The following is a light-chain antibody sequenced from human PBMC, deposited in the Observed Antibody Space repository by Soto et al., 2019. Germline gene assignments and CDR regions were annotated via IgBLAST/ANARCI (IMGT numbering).Light chain of an antibody. CDR1: QTISSW. CDR2: DAS. J-gene: IGKJ5*01. V-gene: IGKV1-5*01. CDR3: QQYGSSPTIT. Sequence: DIQMTHSPSTLSGSVGDRCNITCRASQTISSWLAWYQQKPGKAPDLLIYDASRLAGGVPSSFSGSGSGTDFTLTISRLEPEDFAVYYCQQYGSSPTITFGQGTRLEIK.